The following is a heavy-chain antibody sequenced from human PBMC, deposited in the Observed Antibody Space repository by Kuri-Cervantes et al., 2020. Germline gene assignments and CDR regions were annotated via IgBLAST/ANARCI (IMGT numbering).Heavy chain of an antibody. V-gene: IGHV1-46*01. CDR1: GYTFTGHY. CDR2: IGPSGDFT. CDR3: ARVGSGIVVVPAAMPEGGAFDI. D-gene: IGHD2-2*01. Sequence: ASVKVSCKASGYTFTGHYMHCVRQAPGQGLEWMGMIGPSGDFTSYAQKFQGRLTMTRDTSTSTDYMELSSLRYDDTAVYYCARVGSGIVVVPAAMPEGGAFDIWGQGTMVTVSS. J-gene: IGHJ3*02.